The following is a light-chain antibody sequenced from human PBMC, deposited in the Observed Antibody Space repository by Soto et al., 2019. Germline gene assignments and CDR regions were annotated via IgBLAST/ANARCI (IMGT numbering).Light chain of an antibody. CDR3: HQYATSPLT. J-gene: IGKJ4*01. CDR1: QSVGNNF. Sequence: EIVLTQSPGTLSLSPGERATLSCRASQSVGNNFLGWYQQKPGQPPRLLVFHASTRATGIPDRFSSGGSGADFTLIISRLEPEDFAVYYCHQYATSPLTFGGGTKVEIK. V-gene: IGKV3-20*01. CDR2: HAS.